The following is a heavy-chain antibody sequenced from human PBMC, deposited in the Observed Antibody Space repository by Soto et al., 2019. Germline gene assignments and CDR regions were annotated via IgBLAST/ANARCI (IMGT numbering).Heavy chain of an antibody. J-gene: IGHJ5*02. CDR3: AKSGSYGSGSYYNWFDT. CDR1: DFSFSNYA. Sequence: VRLSCAASDFSFSNYAMNWVRQAPAKGLEWVSCISGAGDRTYYVDSVKGRFTVSRDNSKNTLYLELNSLRAEDTAVYYCAKSGSYGSGSYYNWFDTWGQGTLVTVSS. V-gene: IGHV3-23*01. D-gene: IGHD3-10*01. CDR2: ISGAGDRT.